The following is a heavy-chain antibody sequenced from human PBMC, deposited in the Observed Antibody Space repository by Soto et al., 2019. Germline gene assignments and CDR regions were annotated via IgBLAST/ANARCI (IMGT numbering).Heavy chain of an antibody. CDR3: ACDSRGGTAP. V-gene: IGHV3-33*01. CDR1: GFTFSSYG. D-gene: IGHD1-1*01. J-gene: IGHJ5*02. CDR2: IGYDGSNK. Sequence: QVQLVESGGGVVQPGRSLRLSCEASGFTFSSYGMHWVRQAPGKGLEWAAVIGYDGSNKYYAASVQGRFTMSRDNSKNTGYLELDSRSGEDGAVYYCACDSRGGTAPWGEEAQVTVSS.